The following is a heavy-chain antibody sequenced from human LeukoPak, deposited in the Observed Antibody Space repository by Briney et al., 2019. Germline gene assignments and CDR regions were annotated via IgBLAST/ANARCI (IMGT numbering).Heavy chain of an antibody. J-gene: IGHJ5*02. V-gene: IGHV3-30*07. D-gene: IGHD3-9*01. CDR1: GFTFSSYA. CDR2: ISYDGSNK. Sequence: GRSLRLSCAASGFTFSSYAMHWVRQAPGKGLEWVAVISYDGSNKYYADSVKGRFTISRDNSKNTLYLQMNSLRAEDTAVYYCAKGGRYYDILTGSPAFDPWGQGTLVTVSS. CDR3: AKGGRYYDILTGSPAFDP.